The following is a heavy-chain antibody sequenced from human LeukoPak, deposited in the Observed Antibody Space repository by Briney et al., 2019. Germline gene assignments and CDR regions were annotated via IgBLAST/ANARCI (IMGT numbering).Heavy chain of an antibody. CDR3: ARSPGYGYSDGVDDF. CDR2: ISGGNYET. D-gene: IGHD5-24*01. J-gene: IGHJ3*01. V-gene: IGHV5-51*01. CDR1: GYSFPNYW. Sequence: GESLKISCKGSGYSFPNYWIGWVRQMPGKGLEWMGIISGGNYETTYSPSFQGQVTISADKSITTAYLRWSSLKASDTAMYYCARSPGYGYSDGVDDFWGQGTMVVVSS.